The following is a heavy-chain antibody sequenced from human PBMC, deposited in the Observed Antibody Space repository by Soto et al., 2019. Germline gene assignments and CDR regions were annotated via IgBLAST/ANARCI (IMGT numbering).Heavy chain of an antibody. CDR2: IYYSGST. CDR3: VRTPLTGNKRDHYSDY. D-gene: IGHD3-9*01. Sequence: PSETLSLTCTVSGGSISSGNYYWSWIRQPPGKGLEWIGHIYYSGSTYYNPSLKSRVTISADTSKNQLSLKLSSVTAADTAVYYCVRTPLTGNKRDHYSDYWGQGTLVTGSS. CDR1: GGSISSGNYY. V-gene: IGHV4-30-4*01. J-gene: IGHJ4*02.